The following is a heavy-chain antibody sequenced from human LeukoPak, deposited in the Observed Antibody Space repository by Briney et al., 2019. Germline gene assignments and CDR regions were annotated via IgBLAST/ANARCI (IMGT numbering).Heavy chain of an antibody. D-gene: IGHD4-23*01. J-gene: IGHJ4*02. Sequence: KSSETLSLTCTVSGGSISSSSYYWGWIRQPPGKGLEWIGSIYYSGSTYYNPSLKGRVTISVDTSKNQFSLKLSSVTAADTAVYYCASYYGGPFDYWGQGTLVTVSS. CDR1: GGSISSSSYY. CDR2: IYYSGST. CDR3: ASYYGGPFDY. V-gene: IGHV4-39*01.